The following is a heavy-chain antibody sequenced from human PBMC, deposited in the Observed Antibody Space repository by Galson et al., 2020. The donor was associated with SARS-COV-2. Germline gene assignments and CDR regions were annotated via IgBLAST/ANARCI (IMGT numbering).Heavy chain of an antibody. Sequence: SLKISCAASGFSFNTYTMHWVRQAPGKGLEWVAVLSYDGNDKYYADSVKGRFTISRDNSRNTLYLQMNSLRPEDTAVYYCARDNRQWLIDYWGQGTLVTVSS. V-gene: IGHV3-30*04. D-gene: IGHD6-19*01. CDR2: LSYDGNDK. CDR3: ARDNRQWLIDY. CDR1: GFSFNTYT. J-gene: IGHJ4*02.